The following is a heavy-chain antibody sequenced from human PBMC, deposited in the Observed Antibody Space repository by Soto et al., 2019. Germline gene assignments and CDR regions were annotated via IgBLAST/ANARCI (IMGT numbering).Heavy chain of an antibody. Sequence: PGGPKRLSWAAAGGNSISYASSRVSKTPGKGLEWVSAISGSGGSTYYADSVKGRFTISRDNSKNTLYLQMNSLRAEDTAVYYCAKAPSYSSSWYYWRQGTLVTVSS. CDR3: AKAPSYSSSWYY. CDR1: GGNSISYA. J-gene: IGHJ4*02. V-gene: IGHV3-23*01. CDR2: ISGSGGST. D-gene: IGHD6-13*01.